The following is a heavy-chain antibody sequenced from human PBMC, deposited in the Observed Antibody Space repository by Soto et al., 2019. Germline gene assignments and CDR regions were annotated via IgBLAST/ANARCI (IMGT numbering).Heavy chain of an antibody. CDR1: GGSISSSSYY. CDR2: IYYSGST. V-gene: IGHV4-39*01. J-gene: IGHJ4*02. D-gene: IGHD4-17*01. Sequence: SETLSLTYTVSGGSISSSSYYWGWIRQPPGKGLEWIGSIYYSGSTYYNPSLKSRVTISVDTSKNQFSLKLSSVTAADTAVYYCARHDYADFDYWGQGTLVTVSS. CDR3: ARHDYADFDY.